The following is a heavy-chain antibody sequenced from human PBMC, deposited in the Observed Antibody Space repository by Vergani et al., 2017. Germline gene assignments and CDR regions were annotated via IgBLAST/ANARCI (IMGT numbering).Heavy chain of an antibody. CDR1: GFTFSSYG. Sequence: VQLVESGGGLVQPGGSLRLSCAASGFTFSSYGMHWVRQAPGKGLEWVAFIRYDGSNKYYADSVKGRFTISRDNSKNTLYLQMNSLRAEDTAVYYCAKEDVVVPAARGLAWGQGTLVTVSS. CDR3: AKEDVVVPAARGLA. CDR2: IRYDGSNK. J-gene: IGHJ5*02. D-gene: IGHD2-2*01. V-gene: IGHV3-30*02.